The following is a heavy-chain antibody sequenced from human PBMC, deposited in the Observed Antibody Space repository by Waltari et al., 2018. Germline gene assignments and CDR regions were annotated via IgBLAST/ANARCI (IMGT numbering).Heavy chain of an antibody. D-gene: IGHD3-22*01. CDR2: IKQDGSEK. Sequence: EVQLVESGGGLVQPGGSLRLSCAASGFTFRSYWMSWVRQAPGKGLEWVANIKQDGSEKYYVDSVKGRFTISRDNAKNSLYLQMNSLRAEDTAVYYCARGTYYYDSSGYGWFDPWGQGTLVTVSS. J-gene: IGHJ5*02. CDR3: ARGTYYYDSSGYGWFDP. CDR1: GFTFRSYW. V-gene: IGHV3-7*01.